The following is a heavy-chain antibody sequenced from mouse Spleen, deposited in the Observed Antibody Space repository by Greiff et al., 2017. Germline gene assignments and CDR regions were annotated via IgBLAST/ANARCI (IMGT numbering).Heavy chain of an antibody. D-gene: IGHD2-4*01. CDR1: GYTFTSYW. Sequence: QVQLKQSGAELVKPGASVKMSCKASGYTFTSYWITWVKQRPGQGLEWIGDIYPGSGSTNYNEKFKSKATLTVDTSSSTAYMQLSSLTSEDSAVYYCARSYYDWFAYWGQGTLVTVSA. J-gene: IGHJ3*01. CDR3: ARSYYDWFAY. V-gene: IGHV1-55*01. CDR2: IYPGSGST.